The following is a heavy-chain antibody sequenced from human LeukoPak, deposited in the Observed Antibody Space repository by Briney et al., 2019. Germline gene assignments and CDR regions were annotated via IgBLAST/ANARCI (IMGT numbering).Heavy chain of an antibody. D-gene: IGHD2-21*02. CDR3: ARRGVTTQYSFYAMAV. Sequence: ASVKVSCKASGYTFTSYAVHWVRQAPGQRPEWTGWIDAGSGNTGCSQEFQGRVTITRDTSASTAYMELSSLTSEDTAVYYCARRGVTTQYSFYAMAVWGQGTTVTVSS. CDR2: IDAGSGNT. J-gene: IGHJ6*02. CDR1: GYTFTSYA. V-gene: IGHV1-3*01.